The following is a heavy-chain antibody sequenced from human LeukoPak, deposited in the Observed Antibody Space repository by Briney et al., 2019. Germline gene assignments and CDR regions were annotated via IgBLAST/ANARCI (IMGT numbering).Heavy chain of an antibody. CDR1: GGSISSRSYY. CDR3: ARQGIVVVPAARVQYFQH. CDR2: IYYSGST. D-gene: IGHD2-2*01. Sequence: PSETLSLTCTVSGGSISSRSYYWGWVRQPPGKGLEWIGNIYYSGSTYYNPSLKSRVTIFVDTSKNQFSLKLSSVTAADTAVYYCARQGIVVVPAARVQYFQHWGQGTLVTVSS. V-gene: IGHV4-39*01. J-gene: IGHJ1*01.